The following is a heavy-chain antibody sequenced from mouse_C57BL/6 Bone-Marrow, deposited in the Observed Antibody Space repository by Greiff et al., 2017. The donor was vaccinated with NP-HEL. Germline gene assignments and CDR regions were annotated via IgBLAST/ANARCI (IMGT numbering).Heavy chain of an antibody. V-gene: IGHV1-50*01. J-gene: IGHJ4*01. Sequence: QVQLKQPGAELVKPGASVKLSCKASGYTFTSYWMQWVKQRPGQGLEWIGEIDPSDSYTNYNQKFKGKATLTVDTSSSTAYMQLSSLTSEDSAVYYCARRGYSNYDYAMDYWGQGTSVTVSS. CDR1: GYTFTSYW. CDR3: ARRGYSNYDYAMDY. D-gene: IGHD2-5*01. CDR2: IDPSDSYT.